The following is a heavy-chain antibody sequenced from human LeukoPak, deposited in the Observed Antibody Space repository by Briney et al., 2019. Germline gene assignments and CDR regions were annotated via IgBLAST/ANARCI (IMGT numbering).Heavy chain of an antibody. CDR2: ISGSGTPV. V-gene: IGHV3-48*03. J-gene: IGHJ4*02. Sequence: PGGSLRLSCAASGVTFSAYEMNWVRQAPGKGLEWLACISGSGTPVYYADSVKGRFTISRDNARNSVYLQMTSLRAEDTGIYYWARGFRDTAMFLDYWGQGTLVTVSS. D-gene: IGHD5-18*01. CDR3: ARGFRDTAMFLDY. CDR1: GVTFSAYE.